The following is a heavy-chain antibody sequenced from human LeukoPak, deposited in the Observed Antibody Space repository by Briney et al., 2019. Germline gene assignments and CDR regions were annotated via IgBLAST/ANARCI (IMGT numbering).Heavy chain of an antibody. CDR3: ARARIVGAYFDY. V-gene: IGHV1-2*02. CDR2: INPNSGGT. D-gene: IGHD1-26*01. Sequence: GASVKVSCTASGYTFTGYYMHWVRQAPGQGLEWMGWINPNSGGTNYAQKLQGRVTMTRDTSISTAYMELSRLRSDDTAVYYCARARIVGAYFDYWGQGTLVTVSS. J-gene: IGHJ4*02. CDR1: GYTFTGYY.